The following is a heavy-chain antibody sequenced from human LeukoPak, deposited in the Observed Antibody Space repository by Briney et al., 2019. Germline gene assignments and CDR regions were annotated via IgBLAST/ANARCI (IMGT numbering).Heavy chain of an antibody. J-gene: IGHJ6*03. Sequence: GGSLRLSCAASGITVSSNYMSWVRQAPGKGQEWVSVIYTGGSTYYADSVKGRFTISRDNSKNTLYLQMNSLRAEDTAVYYCASAKNYYYYMDVWGKGTTVTVSS. CDR1: GITVSSNY. CDR3: ASAKNYYYYMDV. V-gene: IGHV3-53*01. CDR2: IYTGGST.